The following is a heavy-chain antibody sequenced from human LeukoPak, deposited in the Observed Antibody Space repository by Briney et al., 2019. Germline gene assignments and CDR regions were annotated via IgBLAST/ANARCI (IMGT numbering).Heavy chain of an antibody. Sequence: GGSLRLSCAASGFTFSSYEMNWVRQAPGKGLEWVSYISGSGSTIYYADSVRGRFTISRNNAKNSLYLQMNSLRAEDTAVYYCAELGITMIGGVWGKGTTVTISS. CDR3: AELGITMIGGV. D-gene: IGHD3-10*02. CDR1: GFTFSSYE. J-gene: IGHJ6*04. V-gene: IGHV3-48*03. CDR2: ISGSGSTI.